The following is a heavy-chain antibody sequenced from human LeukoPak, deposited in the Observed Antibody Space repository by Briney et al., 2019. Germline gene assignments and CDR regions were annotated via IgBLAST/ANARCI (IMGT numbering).Heavy chain of an antibody. D-gene: IGHD6-13*01. V-gene: IGHV3-7*01. CDR3: AREGGYSSSWYLDY. CDR2: IKQDGREK. Sequence: GGSLRLSCGASGFTFSSYWMSWVRQAPGKGLEWVANIKQDGREKYYVDSVKGRFTISRDNAKNSLYLQMNSLRAEDTAVYYCAREGGYSSSWYLDYWGQGTLVTVSS. J-gene: IGHJ4*02. CDR1: GFTFSSYW.